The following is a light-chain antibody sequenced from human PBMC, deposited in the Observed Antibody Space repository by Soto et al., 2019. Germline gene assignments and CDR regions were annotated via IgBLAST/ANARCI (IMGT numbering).Light chain of an antibody. CDR2: GAS. CDR3: QQYNNWWT. Sequence: EIVMTQSPGTLSVSPGERATLSCRASQSISSNLAWYQQRPGQAPRLLIYGASTRATGIPARFSGSGSGTEFTLTISSLQSEEFAVYYCQQYNNWWTFGQGTKVEIK. J-gene: IGKJ1*01. CDR1: QSISSN. V-gene: IGKV3-15*01.